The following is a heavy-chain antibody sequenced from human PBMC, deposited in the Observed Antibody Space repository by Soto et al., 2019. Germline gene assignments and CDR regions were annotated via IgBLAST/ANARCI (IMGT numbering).Heavy chain of an antibody. D-gene: IGHD6-19*01. CDR2: INHSGST. CDR3: ARGRVSGWYRGPPDY. Sequence: SETLSLTCAVYGGSFSGYYWSWIRQPPGKGLEWIGEINHSGSTNYNPSLKSRVTISVDTSKNQFSLKLSSVTAADTAVYYCARGRVSGWYRGPPDYWGQGTLVTVSS. V-gene: IGHV4-34*01. J-gene: IGHJ4*02. CDR1: GGSFSGYY.